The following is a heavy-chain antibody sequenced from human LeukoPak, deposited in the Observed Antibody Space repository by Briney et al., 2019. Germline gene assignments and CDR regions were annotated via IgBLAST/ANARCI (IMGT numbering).Heavy chain of an antibody. D-gene: IGHD2-2*01. CDR2: IWYDGSNK. J-gene: IGHJ4*02. CDR1: GFTFSSYG. Sequence: PGGSLRLSCAASGFTFSSYGMHWVRQAPGKGLEWVAVIWYDGSNKYYADSVKGRFTISRDNSKNTPYLQMNSLRAEDTAVYYCARDYCSSTSCYASGSYWGQGTLVTVSS. CDR3: ARDYCSSTSCYASGSY. V-gene: IGHV3-33*01.